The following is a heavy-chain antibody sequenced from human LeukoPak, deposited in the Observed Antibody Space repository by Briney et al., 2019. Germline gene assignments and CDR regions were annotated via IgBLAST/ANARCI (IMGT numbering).Heavy chain of an antibody. Sequence: SVPVPCKASRYTFTSYGISWVQQAPAQGLEWMGWISAYNGNTNYAQKLQGRVTMTTDTSTSIAYMELRSLRSDDTAVYYCARGDSSGYYFDFQHWGQGTLVTVSS. CDR1: RYTFTSYG. CDR2: ISAYNGNT. D-gene: IGHD3-22*01. J-gene: IGHJ1*01. CDR3: ARGDSSGYYFDFQH. V-gene: IGHV1-18*01.